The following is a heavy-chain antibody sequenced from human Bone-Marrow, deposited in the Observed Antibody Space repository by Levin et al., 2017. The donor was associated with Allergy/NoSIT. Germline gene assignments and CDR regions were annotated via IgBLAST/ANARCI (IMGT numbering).Heavy chain of an antibody. Sequence: GESLKISCVVSGFTLSGYNMNWVRQAPGKGLEWISYISSSGTTLYYADSVKGRFTVSRDNAENSLYLQMNSLRAEDTAVYYCVRDPAPYGSGWYYFDYWGQGTLVAVSS. V-gene: IGHV3-48*01. CDR3: VRDPAPYGSGWYYFDY. CDR2: ISSSGTTL. D-gene: IGHD6-19*01. CDR1: GFTLSGYN. J-gene: IGHJ4*02.